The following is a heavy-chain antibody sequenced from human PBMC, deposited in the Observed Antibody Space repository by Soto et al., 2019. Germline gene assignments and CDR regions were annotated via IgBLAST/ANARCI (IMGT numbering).Heavy chain of an antibody. CDR3: GLVSHSTMVRAFMGL. CDR1: GFTFSSYA. J-gene: IGHJ4*02. V-gene: IGHV3-23*01. D-gene: IGHD3-10*01. Sequence: EVQLLESGGGLVQPGGSLRLSCAASGFTFSSYAMSWVRQAPGKGLEWVAAISGSGGSTYYADSVKGRFTISRDNSKNMRYLQMNSMRDEDTAVYDCGLVSHSTMVRAFMGLWGQGSLVTVS. CDR2: ISGSGGST.